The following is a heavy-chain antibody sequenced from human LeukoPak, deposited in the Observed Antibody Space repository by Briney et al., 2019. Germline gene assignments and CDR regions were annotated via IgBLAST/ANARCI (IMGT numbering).Heavy chain of an antibody. D-gene: IGHD4-17*01. Sequence: PGGSLRLSCAASGFTFSSYSMNWVRQAPGKGLEWVSSISSSSSYIYYADSVKGRFTISRDNAKNSLYLQMNSLRAEDTAVYYCARGGHDYGESRPNDYWGQGTLVTVSS. CDR2: ISSSSSYI. J-gene: IGHJ4*02. CDR3: ARGGHDYGESRPNDY. V-gene: IGHV3-21*01. CDR1: GFTFSSYS.